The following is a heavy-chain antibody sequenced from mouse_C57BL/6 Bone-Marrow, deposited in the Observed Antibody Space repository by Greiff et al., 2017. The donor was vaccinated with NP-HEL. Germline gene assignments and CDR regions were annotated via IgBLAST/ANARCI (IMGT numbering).Heavy chain of an antibody. CDR1: GFTFSDYG. J-gene: IGHJ3*01. V-gene: IGHV5-17*01. D-gene: IGHD5-2*01. Sequence: DVQLQESGGGLVKPGGSLKLSCAASGFTFSDYGMHWVRQAPEKGLEWVAYISSGSSTIYYADTVKGRFTISRDNAKNTLFLQMTSLRSEDTAMYYCARGNTPAWFAYWGQGTLVTVSA. CDR3: ARGNTPAWFAY. CDR2: ISSGSSTI.